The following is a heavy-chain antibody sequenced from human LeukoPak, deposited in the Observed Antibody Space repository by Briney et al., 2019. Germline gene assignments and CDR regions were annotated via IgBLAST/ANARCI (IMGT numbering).Heavy chain of an antibody. CDR3: AREGLRDYDFWSEYKTPQYYFDY. V-gene: IGHV1-69*04. D-gene: IGHD3-3*01. J-gene: IGHJ4*02. Sequence: SVKVSCKASGGTFSSYTTSWVRQAPGQGLEWMGRIIPILGIANYAQKFQGRVTITADKSTSTAYMELSSLRSEDTAVYYCAREGLRDYDFWSEYKTPQYYFDYWGQGTLVTVSS. CDR1: GGTFSSYT. CDR2: IIPILGIA.